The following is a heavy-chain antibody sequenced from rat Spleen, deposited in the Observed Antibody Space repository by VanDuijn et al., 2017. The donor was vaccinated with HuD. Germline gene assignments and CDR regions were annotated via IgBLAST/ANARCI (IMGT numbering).Heavy chain of an antibody. J-gene: IGHJ2*01. CDR2: INVAGDTT. V-gene: IGHV5S13*01. Sequence: EVQLVESGGDLVQPGRSLKLSCAASKFTFRNDAMAWVRQAPTKGLEWVASINVAGDTTYYRDSVKGRFTFSRDNARNTLYLQMDSLRSEDTATYYCARRYYSGFDYWGQGVMVTVSS. D-gene: IGHD1-1*01. CDR3: ARRYYSGFDY. CDR1: KFTFRNDA.